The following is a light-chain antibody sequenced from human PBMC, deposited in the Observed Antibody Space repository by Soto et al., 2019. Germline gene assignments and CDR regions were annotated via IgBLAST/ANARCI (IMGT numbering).Light chain of an antibody. CDR3: QQYDNLTIT. Sequence: DIQMTQSPSSLSASVGDRVTITCQASQDISNYLNWYQQKPGKAPKLLIYDASNLETGVPSRFSGSGSGTDFTFTISSLKPEDIATYYCQQYDNLTITFGPGNKVDIK. CDR1: QDISNY. CDR2: DAS. V-gene: IGKV1-33*01. J-gene: IGKJ3*01.